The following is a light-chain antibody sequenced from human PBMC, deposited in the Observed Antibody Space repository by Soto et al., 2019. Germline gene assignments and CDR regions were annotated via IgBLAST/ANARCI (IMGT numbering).Light chain of an antibody. V-gene: IGKV1-5*03. J-gene: IGKJ3*01. CDR3: QQGNSFPLT. CDR2: KAS. CDR1: QTISSW. Sequence: DIQMTQSPSTLSGSVGDRVTITCRASQTISSWLAWYQQKPGKAPKLLIYKASTLKSGVPSRFSGSGSGTEFTLTISSLQPDDFATYFCQQGNSFPLTFGPGTRVDIK.